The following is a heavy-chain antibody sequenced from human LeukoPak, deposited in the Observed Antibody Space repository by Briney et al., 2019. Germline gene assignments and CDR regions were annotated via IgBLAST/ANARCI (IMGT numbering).Heavy chain of an antibody. Sequence: SETLSLTCSVSADSISSNYWSWTRQPPGKGLEWIGYIYYSGSTNYNPSLKSRVTMSVDTSKNQFSLNLSSVTAADTAVYYCARLLAGCPGGRCRAHFDYWGQGTLVTVSS. CDR1: ADSISSNY. CDR3: ARLLAGCPGGRCRAHFDY. CDR2: IYYSGST. V-gene: IGHV4-59*01. J-gene: IGHJ4*02. D-gene: IGHD2-15*01.